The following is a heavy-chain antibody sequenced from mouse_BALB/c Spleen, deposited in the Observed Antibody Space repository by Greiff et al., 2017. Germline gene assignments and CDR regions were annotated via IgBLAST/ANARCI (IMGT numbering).Heavy chain of an antibody. Sequence: VKLQESGAELARPGASVKLSCKASGYTFTSYWMQWVKQRPGQGLEWIGAIYPGDGDTRYTQKFKGKATLTADKSSSTAYMQLSSLASEDSAVYYCSSSYGSSYWYFDVWGAGTTVTVSS. CDR1: GYTFTSYW. V-gene: IGHV1-87*01. CDR2: IYPGDGDT. D-gene: IGHD1-1*01. J-gene: IGHJ1*01. CDR3: SSSYGSSYWYFDV.